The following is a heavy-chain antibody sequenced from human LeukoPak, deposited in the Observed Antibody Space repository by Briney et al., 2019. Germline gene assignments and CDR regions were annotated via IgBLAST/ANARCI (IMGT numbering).Heavy chain of an antibody. CDR2: IYTSGST. J-gene: IGHJ5*02. Sequence: PSETLSLTCTVSGGSISSGSYYWSWIRQPAGKGLEWIGRIYTSGSTNYNPSLKSRVTISVDTSKNQFSLKLSSVTAADTAVYCCARDLIKGARFDPWGQGTLVTVSS. CDR1: GGSISSGSYY. D-gene: IGHD3-16*01. CDR3: ARDLIKGARFDP. V-gene: IGHV4-61*02.